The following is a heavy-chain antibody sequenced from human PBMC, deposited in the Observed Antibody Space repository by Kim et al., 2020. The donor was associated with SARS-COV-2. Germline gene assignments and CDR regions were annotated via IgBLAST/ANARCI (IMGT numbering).Heavy chain of an antibody. CDR3: ARDSGSGSNWFDP. J-gene: IGHJ5*02. Sequence: AQQFQGRVTITADESTSTAYMELSSLRSEDTAVYYCARDSGSGSNWFDPWGQGTLVTVSS. V-gene: IGHV1-69*01. D-gene: IGHD3-10*01.